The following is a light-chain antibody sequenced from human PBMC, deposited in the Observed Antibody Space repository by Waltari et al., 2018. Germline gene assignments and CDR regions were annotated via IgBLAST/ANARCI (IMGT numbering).Light chain of an antibody. CDR3: AAWDDTLSAVV. CDR2: TND. Sequence: QSVLTQPPSTSGTPGQRVTISCSGSSSNIGSTYVNWYQQLPGTAPKLLIYTNDQRPSGVPDRFSGSKSGTSASLAISGLQSDDESDYFCAAWDDTLSAVVFGGGTKLTVL. J-gene: IGLJ2*01. CDR1: SSNIGSTY. V-gene: IGLV1-47*02.